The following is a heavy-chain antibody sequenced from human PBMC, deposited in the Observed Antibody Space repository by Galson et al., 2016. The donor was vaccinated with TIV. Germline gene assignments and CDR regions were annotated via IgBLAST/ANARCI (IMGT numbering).Heavy chain of an antibody. D-gene: IGHD2-2*02. J-gene: IGHJ6*02. CDR2: IYHTGST. Sequence: ETLSLTCTVSGYSISSGYYWGWIRQPPGKGLEWIGNIYHTGSTYSNPSLRSRLTVSVDTSKNQFSLILSSVTAADTAVYYCARDCTSTTCHIYYYGMDVWGQGATVTVSS. V-gene: IGHV4-38-2*02. CDR3: ARDCTSTTCHIYYYGMDV. CDR1: GYSISSGYY.